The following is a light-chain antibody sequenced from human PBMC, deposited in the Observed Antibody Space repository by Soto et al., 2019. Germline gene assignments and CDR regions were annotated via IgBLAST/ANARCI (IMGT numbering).Light chain of an antibody. J-gene: IGKJ2*01. CDR3: QSYNDWPFA. CDR2: GVS. CDR1: ESLFGF. Sequence: DIVLTQSPATLSVSPGDRVTLSCRASESLFGFLAWYQQKPGQAPRLLMYGVSTGATGIPARFSGGGSATDFTLTISSLQSEDSAFYFCQSYNDWPFASGLGTRLEI. V-gene: IGKV3-15*01.